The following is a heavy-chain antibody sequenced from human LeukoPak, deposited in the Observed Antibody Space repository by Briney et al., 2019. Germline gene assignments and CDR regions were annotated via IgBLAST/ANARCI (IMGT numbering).Heavy chain of an antibody. CDR1: GFTFSNAW. D-gene: IGHD3-10*01. CDR2: ISSSSSYI. Sequence: GGSLRLSCAASGFTFSNAWMNWVRQAPGKGLEWVSSISSSSSYIYYADSVKGRFTISRDNAKNSLYLQMNSLRAEDTAVYYCARGHYYGSGSYPAPFDPWGQGTLVTVSS. J-gene: IGHJ5*02. V-gene: IGHV3-21*01. CDR3: ARGHYYGSGSYPAPFDP.